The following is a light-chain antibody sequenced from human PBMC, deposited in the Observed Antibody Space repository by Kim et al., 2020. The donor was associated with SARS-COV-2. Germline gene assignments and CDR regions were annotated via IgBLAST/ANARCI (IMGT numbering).Light chain of an antibody. CDR3: SSRVNSGTYVV. J-gene: IGLJ2*01. CDR1: SLRMYH. V-gene: IGLV3-19*01. Sequence: SSELTQDPAVSVALGQTVRITCQGDSLRMYHATWYQKKPGQAPILVIYNKNNRPSGIPDRFSGSNSGDTASLTITGSQAEDEADYYCSSRVNSGTYVVFGGGTQLTVL. CDR2: NKN.